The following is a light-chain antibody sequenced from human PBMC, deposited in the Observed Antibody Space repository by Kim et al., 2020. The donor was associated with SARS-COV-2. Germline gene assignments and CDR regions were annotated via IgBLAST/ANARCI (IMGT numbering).Light chain of an antibody. CDR3: SAWDSSLSAWV. J-gene: IGLJ3*02. CDR2: RNN. Sequence: QAGLTQPPSVSKGLRQTATLTCTGNRNNVGNQGAAWLQQHQGHPPKLLSYRNNNRPSGISERLSASRSGSTASLTITGLQPEDEADYYCSAWDSSLSAWVFGGGTQLTVL. CDR1: RNNVGNQG. V-gene: IGLV10-54*01.